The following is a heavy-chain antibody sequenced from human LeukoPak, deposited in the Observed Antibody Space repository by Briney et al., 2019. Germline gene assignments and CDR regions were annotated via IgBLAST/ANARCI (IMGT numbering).Heavy chain of an antibody. J-gene: IGHJ6*02. V-gene: IGHV3-66*01. CDR1: EFTVSSNY. CDR3: ARGDFYDPQGMDV. Sequence: SGGSLRLSCAASEFTVSSNYMSWVRQAPGKGLEWVSVIYGGGSTYYADSVKGRFTISRDNSKNTLYLQMNSLRAEDTAVYYCARGDFYDPQGMDVWGQGTTVTVSS. CDR2: IYGGGST. D-gene: IGHD3-22*01.